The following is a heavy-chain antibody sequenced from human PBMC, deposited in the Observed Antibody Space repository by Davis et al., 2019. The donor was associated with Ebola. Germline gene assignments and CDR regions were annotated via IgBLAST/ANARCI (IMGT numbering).Heavy chain of an antibody. CDR3: ARGHGRSPDNWFDP. D-gene: IGHD6-13*01. CDR1: GFTFSSYW. Sequence: PGGSLRLSCAASGFTFSSYWMHWVRQAPGKGLVWVSRINSDGSSTWYADSGKGRLTISRDNAKNTLYLQMNSLRAEDTAVYYCARGHGRSPDNWFDPWGQGTLVTVSS. CDR2: INSDGSST. V-gene: IGHV3-74*01. J-gene: IGHJ5*02.